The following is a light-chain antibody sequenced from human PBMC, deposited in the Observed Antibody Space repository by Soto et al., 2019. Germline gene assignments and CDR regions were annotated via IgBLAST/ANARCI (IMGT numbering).Light chain of an antibody. CDR3: CSYAASYTLV. CDR1: SSNVGGYNY. Sequence: QSVLTQPSSVSASPGQSVTISCTGTSSNVGGYNYVSWYQQNPGKAPKLMIYDASKRPPGVPDRFSGSKSGNAASLTISGLQAEDEADYYCCSYAASYTLVFGGGTKLTVL. J-gene: IGLJ2*01. V-gene: IGLV2-11*01. CDR2: DAS.